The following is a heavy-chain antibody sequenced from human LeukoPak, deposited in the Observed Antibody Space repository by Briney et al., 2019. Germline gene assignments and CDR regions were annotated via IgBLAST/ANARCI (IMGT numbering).Heavy chain of an antibody. CDR3: ARGRKYSSSWYKVDFSFDY. V-gene: IGHV4-4*02. CDR1: GGSISSSNW. CDR2: IYHSGST. Sequence: SETLSLTCAVSGGSISSSNWWNWVRQPPGKGLEWIGQIYHSGSTNYNPSLKSRVTISVDTSKNQFSLKLSSVTAADTAVYYCARGRKYSSSWYKVDFSFDYWGQGTLVTVSS. J-gene: IGHJ4*02. D-gene: IGHD6-13*01.